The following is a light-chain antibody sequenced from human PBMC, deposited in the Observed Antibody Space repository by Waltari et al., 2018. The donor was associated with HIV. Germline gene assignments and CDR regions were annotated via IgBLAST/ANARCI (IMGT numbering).Light chain of an antibody. Sequence: QSALTQPPSASGSPGQSVTISCTGTSSDVGGYKSVSWYQQHPGKAPQVMIYEVSKRPSGVPDRFSASTSGNTASLTVSGLQAEDEADYYCSSYAGSNNVFFGGGTKLTVL. V-gene: IGLV2-8*01. CDR3: SSYAGSNNVF. CDR1: SSDVGGYKS. J-gene: IGLJ2*01. CDR2: EVS.